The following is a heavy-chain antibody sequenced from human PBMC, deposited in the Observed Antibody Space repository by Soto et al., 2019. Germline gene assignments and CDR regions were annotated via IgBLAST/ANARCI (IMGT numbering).Heavy chain of an antibody. CDR3: SRGLDYSDASTHAFAM. V-gene: IGHV4-59*11. CDR2: IYYTGGT. J-gene: IGHJ3*02. CDR1: CGSINNRY. D-gene: IGHD3-22*01. Sequence: SETLSLTCTVSCGSINNRYWSWIRQPPGKGLQWIGYIYYTGGTNYNPSLKSRVPISVDTSKNQFSLRLSSETAADTALYFCSRGLDYSDASTHAFAMWGQAPVVT.